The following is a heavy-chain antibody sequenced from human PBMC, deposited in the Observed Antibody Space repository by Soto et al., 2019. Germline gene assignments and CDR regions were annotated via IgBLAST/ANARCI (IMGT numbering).Heavy chain of an antibody. V-gene: IGHV3-33*01. CDR2: IWYDGSNK. Sequence: GSLRLSCAASGFTFSSYGMHWVRQAPGKGLEWVAVIWYDGSNKYYADSVKGRFTISRGNSKNTLYLQMNSLRAEDTAVYYCARESEDLTSNFDYWGQGTLVTVPQ. CDR3: ARESEDLTSNFDY. J-gene: IGHJ4*02. CDR1: GFTFSSYG.